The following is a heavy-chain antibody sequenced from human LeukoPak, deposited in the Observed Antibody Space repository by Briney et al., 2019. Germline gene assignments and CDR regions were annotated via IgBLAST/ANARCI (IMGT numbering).Heavy chain of an antibody. D-gene: IGHD3-10*01. J-gene: IGHJ5*02. V-gene: IGHV3-23*01. CDR3: ARDVESGSYHP. CDR2: ISGSGGST. CDR1: GFTLSSYA. Sequence: GGSLRLSCAASGFTLSSYAMSWVRQAPGKGLEWVSGISGSGGSTYYADSVKGRFTISRDNSKNTLYLQMNSLRAEDTAVYYCARDVESGSYHPWGQGTLVTVSS.